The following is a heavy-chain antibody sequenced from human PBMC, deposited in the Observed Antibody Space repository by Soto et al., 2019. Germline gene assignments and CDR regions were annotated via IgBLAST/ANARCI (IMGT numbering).Heavy chain of an antibody. D-gene: IGHD2-8*01. CDR2: ISRDGGTK. Sequence: QVQLVESGGGVVQPGRSLRLSCAASVFTVSSYGMHWVRQAPGKGLEWVAVISRDGGTKYYADSVKGRFTISRDNSRNTLFLEMNSLRGDDMVVYYCNGEVASGDWGQGTLVTVSS. CDR3: NGEVASGD. CDR1: VFTVSSYG. J-gene: IGHJ4*02. V-gene: IGHV3-30*03.